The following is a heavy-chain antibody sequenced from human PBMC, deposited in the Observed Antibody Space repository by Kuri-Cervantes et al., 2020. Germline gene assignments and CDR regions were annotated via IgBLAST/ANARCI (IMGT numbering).Heavy chain of an antibody. CDR2: IYHSGST. Sequence: GSLRLSCAASGFTFSSYAMSWVRQAPGKGPEWIGGIYHSGSTYYNPSLKSRVTISVDTSKNQFSLKLSSVTAADTAVYYCARGGRGDYFIWGQGTLVTVSS. CDR1: GFTFSSYA. D-gene: IGHD4-17*01. J-gene: IGHJ4*02. V-gene: IGHV4-38-2*01. CDR3: ARGGRGDYFI.